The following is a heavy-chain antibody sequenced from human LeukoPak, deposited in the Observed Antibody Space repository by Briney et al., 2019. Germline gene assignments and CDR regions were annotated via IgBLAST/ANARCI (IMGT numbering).Heavy chain of an antibody. D-gene: IGHD3-10*01. Sequence: SETLSLTCAVYGGSFSGYYWSWIRQPLGKGLEWIGEINHSGSTNYNPSLKSRVTISVDTSKNQFSLKLSSVTAADTAVYYCARVYGSGSYYNGYYYYYMDVWGKGTTVTISS. V-gene: IGHV4-34*01. CDR3: ARVYGSGSYYNGYYYYYMDV. CDR1: GGSFSGYY. J-gene: IGHJ6*03. CDR2: INHSGST.